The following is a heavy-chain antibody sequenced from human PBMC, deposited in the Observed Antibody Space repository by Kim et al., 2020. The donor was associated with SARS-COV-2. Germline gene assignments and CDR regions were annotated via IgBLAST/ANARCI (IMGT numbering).Heavy chain of an antibody. V-gene: IGHV4-39*01. CDR1: GGSISSSSYY. CDR2: IYYSGST. D-gene: IGHD3-22*01. J-gene: IGHJ4*02. CDR3: ARHGDSSGYYYDY. Sequence: SETLSLTCTVSGGSISSSSYYWGWIRQPPGKGLEWIGSIYYSGSTYYNPSLKSRVTISVDTSKNQFSLKLSSVTAADAAVYYCARHGDSSGYYYDYWGQGTLVTVSS.